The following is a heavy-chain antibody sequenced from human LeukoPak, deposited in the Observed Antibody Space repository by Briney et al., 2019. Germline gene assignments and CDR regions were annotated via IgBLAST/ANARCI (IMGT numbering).Heavy chain of an antibody. D-gene: IGHD4-17*01. V-gene: IGHV1-8*03. Sequence: ASVKVSCKASGYTFTSYGISWVRQATGQGLEWMGWMSPNSGNTGYAQKFQGRVTITRNTSISTAYMELSSLRSEDTAVYYCARGQGNYGGVFDYWGQGTLVTVSS. CDR2: MSPNSGNT. J-gene: IGHJ4*02. CDR3: ARGQGNYGGVFDY. CDR1: GYTFTSYG.